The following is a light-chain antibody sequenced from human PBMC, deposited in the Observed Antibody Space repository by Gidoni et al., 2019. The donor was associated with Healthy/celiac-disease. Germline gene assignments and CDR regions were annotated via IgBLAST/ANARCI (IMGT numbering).Light chain of an antibody. CDR2: EGS. J-gene: IGLJ1*01. V-gene: IGLV2-23*01. Sequence: QSALTQPASVSGSPGQSLTISCTGTSSDVGSSNLGSWYQQHPGKAPKLMIYEGSKRPSGVSNRFSGSKSGNTASLTISGLQAEDEADYYCCSYAGSSTYVFGTGTKVTVL. CDR1: SSDVGSSNL. CDR3: CSYAGSSTYV.